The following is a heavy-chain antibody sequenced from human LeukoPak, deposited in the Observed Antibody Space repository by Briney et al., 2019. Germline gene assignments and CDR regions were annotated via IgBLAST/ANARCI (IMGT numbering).Heavy chain of an antibody. CDR2: IYYSGST. D-gene: IGHD6-25*01. CDR3: ARGSRLNWFDP. CDR1: GGSISSGGYY. V-gene: IGHV4-31*03. J-gene: IGHJ5*02. Sequence: PSETLSLTCTVSGGSISSGGYYWSWIRQHPGKGLEWIGYIYYSGSTYYNPSLKSRVTISVDTSKNQFSLKLSSVTAADTAVYYCARGSRLNWFDPWGQGTLVTVSS.